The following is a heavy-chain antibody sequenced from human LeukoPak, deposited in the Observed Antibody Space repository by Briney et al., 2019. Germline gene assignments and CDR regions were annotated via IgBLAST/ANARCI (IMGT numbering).Heavy chain of an antibody. V-gene: IGHV1-8*02. CDR3: ARATPGGLHGYSFDY. CDR1: GYTFKNYD. Sequence: ASVKVSXKASGYTFKNYDINWVRQATGQGLEWMGWMNPNSGNTGFAQKFQDRVSMTRDTSINTAYMELTSLRSGDTAVYYCARATPGGLHGYSFDYWGQGTAVTVYS. J-gene: IGHJ4*02. CDR2: MNPNSGNT. D-gene: IGHD5-24*01.